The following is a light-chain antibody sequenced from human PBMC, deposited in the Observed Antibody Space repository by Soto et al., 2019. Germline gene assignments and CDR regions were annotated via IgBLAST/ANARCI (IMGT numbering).Light chain of an antibody. J-gene: IGLJ3*02. CDR1: SSDVGGYKY. Sequence: QSALTQPPSASGSPGQSVTISCTGTSSDVGGYKYVSWYQQHPGKAPKLLIYEVSKRPSGVPDRFSGSKSGNTASLTVSGLQAADEADYYCNSYAGSYNGVFGGGTKVTVL. CDR3: NSYAGSYNGV. CDR2: EVS. V-gene: IGLV2-8*01.